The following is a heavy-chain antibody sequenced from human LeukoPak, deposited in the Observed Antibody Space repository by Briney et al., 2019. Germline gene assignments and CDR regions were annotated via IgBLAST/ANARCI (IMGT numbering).Heavy chain of an antibody. J-gene: IGHJ4*02. Sequence: PGGSLRLSCAASGFTFSNYPMTWVRQAPGKGLEWVSAISGSGGSTYYADSVKGRFTISRDNSKNTLYLQMNSLRAEDTAVYYCAKEGEGIHSGYEPFDYWGQGTLVTVSS. CDR1: GFTFSNYP. CDR3: AKEGEGIHSGYEPFDY. CDR2: ISGSGGST. D-gene: IGHD5-12*01. V-gene: IGHV3-23*01.